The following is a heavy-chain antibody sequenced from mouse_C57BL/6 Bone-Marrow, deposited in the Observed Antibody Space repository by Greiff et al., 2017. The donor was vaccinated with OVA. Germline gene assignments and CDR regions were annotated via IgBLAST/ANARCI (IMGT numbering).Heavy chain of an antibody. CDR1: GYAFSSSW. Sequence: VQLQQSGPELVKPGASVKISCKASGYAFSSSWRNWVKQRPGKGLEWIGRFYPGDGDPNYNGKFKGKATLTADKSSSTAYMQLSSLTSEDSAVYFCARKGGSSYGYFDYWGQGTTLTVSS. CDR2: FYPGDGDP. V-gene: IGHV1-82*01. CDR3: ARKGGSSYGYFDY. D-gene: IGHD1-1*01. J-gene: IGHJ2*01.